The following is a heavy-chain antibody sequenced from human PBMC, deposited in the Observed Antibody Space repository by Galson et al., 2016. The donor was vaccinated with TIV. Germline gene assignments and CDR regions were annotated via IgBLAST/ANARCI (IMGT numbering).Heavy chain of an antibody. Sequence: SVKVSCKASGDTFLSYPFNWVRQAPGQGLEWMGGFIPLFGTPNYAQNFQGRVTITADESTSTVHMELSSLRSEDTAVYYCAKDRKTAMGTYHQYYGMDGWGQVTTVTVSS. D-gene: IGHD5-18*01. CDR2: FIPLFGTP. CDR3: AKDRKTAMGTYHQYYGMDG. V-gene: IGHV1-69*13. CDR1: GDTFLSYP. J-gene: IGHJ6*02.